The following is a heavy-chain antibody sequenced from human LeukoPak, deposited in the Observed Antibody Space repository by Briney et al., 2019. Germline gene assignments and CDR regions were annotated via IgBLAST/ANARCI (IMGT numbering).Heavy chain of an antibody. CDR1: GVSISSGGYY. J-gene: IGHJ3*02. CDR2: IYYSGST. D-gene: IGHD3-3*01. V-gene: IGHV4-31*03. Sequence: PSETLSLTCTVSGVSISSGGYYWSWIRQHPGKGLEWIGYIYYSGSTYYNPSLKSRVTISVDTSKNQFSLKLSSVTAADTAVYYCARSNDFWSGDDAFDIWGQGTMVTVSS. CDR3: ARSNDFWSGDDAFDI.